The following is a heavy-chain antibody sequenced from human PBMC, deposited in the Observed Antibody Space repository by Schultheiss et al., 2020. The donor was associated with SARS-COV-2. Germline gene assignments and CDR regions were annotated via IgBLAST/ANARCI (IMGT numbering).Heavy chain of an antibody. CDR1: GFTFSSYG. Sequence: GGSLRLSCAASGFTFSSYGMHWVRQAPGKGLEWVAVISYDGSNKYYANSVKGRFTVSRDNSKTTLYLQMNSLRAEDTAVYYCARVQRYYDILTGKLDYWGQGTLVTVSS. CDR3: ARVQRYYDILTGKLDY. J-gene: IGHJ4*02. CDR2: ISYDGSNK. D-gene: IGHD3-9*01. V-gene: IGHV3-30*19.